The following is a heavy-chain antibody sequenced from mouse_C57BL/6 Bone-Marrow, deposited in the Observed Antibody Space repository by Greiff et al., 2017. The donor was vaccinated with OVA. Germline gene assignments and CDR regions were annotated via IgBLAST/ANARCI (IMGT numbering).Heavy chain of an antibody. V-gene: IGHV5-16*01. J-gene: IGHJ2*01. D-gene: IGHD1-1*01. CDR2: INYDGSST. CDR1: GFTFSDYY. CDR3: ARDRGFYYGSTSSYYFDY. Sequence: DVQLVESEGGLVQPGSSMKLSCTASGFTFSDYYMAWVRQVPEKGLEWVANINYDGSSTYYLDSLKSRFIISRDNAKNILYLQMSSLKSEDTATYYCARDRGFYYGSTSSYYFDYWGQGTTLTVSS.